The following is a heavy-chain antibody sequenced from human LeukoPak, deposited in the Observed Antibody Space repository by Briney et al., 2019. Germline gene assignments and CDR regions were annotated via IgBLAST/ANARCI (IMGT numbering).Heavy chain of an antibody. D-gene: IGHD6-6*01. Sequence: PGGSLRLSCAASGLTFSSRWMSWVRQAPGKGLEWVSYISSSGSSIYYADSVKGRFTISRDNAKNSLYLQMNSLRGEDTAVYYCARVGRAARPGHWGQGTLVTVSS. J-gene: IGHJ4*02. CDR2: ISSSGSSI. CDR1: GLTFSSRW. CDR3: ARVGRAARPGH. V-gene: IGHV3-48*03.